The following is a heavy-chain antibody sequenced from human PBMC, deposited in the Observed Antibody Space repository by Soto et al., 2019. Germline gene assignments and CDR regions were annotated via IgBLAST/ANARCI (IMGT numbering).Heavy chain of an antibody. D-gene: IGHD2-15*01. CDR3: ARAYCSGGSCYFRAFDI. Sequence: ASVKVSCKASGGTFSSYTISWVRQAPGQGLEWMGRIIPILGIANYAQKFQGRVTITADKSTSTAYMELSSLRSEDTAVYYCARAYCSGGSCYFRAFDIWGEGTMVTVSS. V-gene: IGHV1-69*02. CDR2: IIPILGIA. J-gene: IGHJ3*02. CDR1: GGTFSSYT.